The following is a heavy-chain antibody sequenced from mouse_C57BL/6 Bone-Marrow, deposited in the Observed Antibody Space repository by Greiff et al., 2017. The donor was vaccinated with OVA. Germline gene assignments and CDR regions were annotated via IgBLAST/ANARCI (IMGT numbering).Heavy chain of an antibody. CDR1: GYTFTSYW. Sequence: QVQLQQSGAELVKPGASVKLSCKASGYTFTSYWMHWVKQRPGRGLEWIGRIDPNSGGTKYNEKFKSKATLTVDKPSSTAYMQLSSLTSEDSAVYYCANYYGSSYDWYFDVWGTGTTVTVSS. CDR2: IDPNSGGT. D-gene: IGHD1-1*01. CDR3: ANYYGSSYDWYFDV. V-gene: IGHV1-72*01. J-gene: IGHJ1*03.